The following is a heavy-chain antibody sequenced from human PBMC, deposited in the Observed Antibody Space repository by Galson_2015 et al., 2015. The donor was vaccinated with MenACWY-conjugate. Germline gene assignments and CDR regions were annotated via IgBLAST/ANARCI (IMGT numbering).Heavy chain of an antibody. CDR3: AREESGTYSFAY. Sequence: AISGDSVSSNTAAWNWIRQSPSRGLEWLGRTYYRSQWNNDYTISVRGRITINPDTSKNQVSLHLNSVTPEDTAVYYCAREESGTYSFAYWGQGTLVTVSS. CDR1: GDSVSSNTAA. CDR2: TYYRSQWNN. V-gene: IGHV6-1*01. D-gene: IGHD1-26*01. J-gene: IGHJ4*02.